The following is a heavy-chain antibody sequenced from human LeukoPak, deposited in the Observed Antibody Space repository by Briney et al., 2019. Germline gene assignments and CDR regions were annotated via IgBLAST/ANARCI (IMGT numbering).Heavy chain of an antibody. CDR1: GYTFTGYY. Sequence: RASVKVSCKASGYTFTGYYMHWVRQAPGQGLEWMGWINPNSGGTNYAQKFQGRVTMTRDTSISTAYMELSRLRSDDTAVYYCARDAPARMITFGGVISWGQGTLVTVSS. D-gene: IGHD3-16*02. CDR2: INPNSGGT. J-gene: IGHJ5*02. CDR3: ARDAPARMITFGGVIS. V-gene: IGHV1-2*02.